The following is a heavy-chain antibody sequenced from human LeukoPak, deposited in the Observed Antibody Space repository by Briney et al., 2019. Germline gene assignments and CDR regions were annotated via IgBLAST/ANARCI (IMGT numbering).Heavy chain of an antibody. D-gene: IGHD5-24*01. CDR3: ARVGDGYNLIN. V-gene: IGHV4-59*01. Sequence: SETLSLTCTVSGGSISSYYWSWIRQPPGKGLEWIGYIYYSGSTNYNPSLKSRVTISVDTSKNQFSLKLSSVTAADTAVYYCARVGDGYNLINWGRGTLVTVSS. CDR2: IYYSGST. J-gene: IGHJ4*02. CDR1: GGSISSYY.